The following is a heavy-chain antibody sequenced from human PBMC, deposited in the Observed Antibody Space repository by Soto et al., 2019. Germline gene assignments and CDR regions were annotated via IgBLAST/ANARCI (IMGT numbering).Heavy chain of an antibody. CDR1: GYKFISHS. D-gene: IGHD3-16*02. CDR3: ARGASCGCATARSQMNV. J-gene: IGHJ6*02. V-gene: IGHV1-18*01. CDR2: ISAYNGNT. Sequence: GCTVEIACKSSGYKFISHSITWVRQAPGQGLEWMGRISAYNGNTNYAQKLQGRVTMTTDTSTNTAYMELRSLRSDDTAVYYCARGASCGCATARSQMNVSGQGPQVTVS.